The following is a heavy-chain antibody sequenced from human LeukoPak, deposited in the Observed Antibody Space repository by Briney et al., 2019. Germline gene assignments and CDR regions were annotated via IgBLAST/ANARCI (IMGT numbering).Heavy chain of an antibody. J-gene: IGHJ5*02. V-gene: IGHV1-69*04. D-gene: IGHD1-1*01. CDR2: IIPILGIA. CDR3: PRELERLGWFAG. Sequence: AASVKVSCKASGGTFSSYTISWVRQAPGQGLEWMGRIIPILGIANYAQKFQGGVTITADKTTSPAYMELTSRGSEATAVYYCPRELERLGWFAGSGQARLVT. CDR1: GGTFSSYT.